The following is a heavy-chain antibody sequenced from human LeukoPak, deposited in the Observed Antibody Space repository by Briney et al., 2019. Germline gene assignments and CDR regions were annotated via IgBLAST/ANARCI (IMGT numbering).Heavy chain of an antibody. Sequence: LPGGSLRLSCAASGFTFTSYPMNWVRQAPGKGLEWVSDISGSGGNTHYADSVKGRFTISRDNSKNTLYLQMDSLRAEDTAIYYCARERITTTAFDYWGQGTLVTVSS. D-gene: IGHD4-17*01. J-gene: IGHJ4*02. CDR2: ISGSGGNT. CDR1: GFTFTSYP. V-gene: IGHV3-23*01. CDR3: ARERITTTAFDY.